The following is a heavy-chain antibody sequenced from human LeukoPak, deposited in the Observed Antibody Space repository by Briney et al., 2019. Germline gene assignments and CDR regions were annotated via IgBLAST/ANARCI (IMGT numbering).Heavy chain of an antibody. D-gene: IGHD1-1*01. CDR2: IVVGSGNT. J-gene: IGHJ5*02. V-gene: IGHV1-58*01. CDR1: GFTFTSSA. Sequence: SVKVSCKASGFTFTSSAVQWVRQARGQRLEWIGWIVVGSGNTNCAQEFQERVTITRDMSTSTAYMELSSLRSEDTAVYYCARRGPQTGTLDPWGQGTLVTVSS. CDR3: ARRGPQTGTLDP.